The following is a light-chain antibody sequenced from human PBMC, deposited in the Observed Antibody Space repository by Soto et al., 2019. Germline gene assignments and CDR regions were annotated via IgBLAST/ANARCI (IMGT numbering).Light chain of an antibody. CDR3: SSYTGSSTPRYV. CDR2: DVS. CDR1: SSDVGGYNY. V-gene: IGLV2-14*01. Sequence: QSALTQPASVSGSPGQSITISCTGTSSDVGGYNYVSWYQQHPGKAPKLMIYDVSNRPSGVSNRFSGSKSGNTASLTISGLQAEDEAEYYCSSYTGSSTPRYVFGTGTKGTVL. J-gene: IGLJ1*01.